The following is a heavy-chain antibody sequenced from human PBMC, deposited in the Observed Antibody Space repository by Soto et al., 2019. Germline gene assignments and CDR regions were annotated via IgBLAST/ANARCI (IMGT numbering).Heavy chain of an antibody. D-gene: IGHD2-15*01. J-gene: IGHJ6*02. CDR1: GSTFRGYG. Sequence: PGGSLRLSCAASGSTFRGYGMHWVRQAPGKGLEWLAVISNDGTNKYLADSVKGRLTLSRDNSRNTLSLEINNLRPEDTAVYYCGKDTLDCSGGDCPLYYYYGMDVWGQGTTVTVSS. CDR3: GKDTLDCSGGDCPLYYYYGMDV. CDR2: ISNDGTNK. V-gene: IGHV3-30*18.